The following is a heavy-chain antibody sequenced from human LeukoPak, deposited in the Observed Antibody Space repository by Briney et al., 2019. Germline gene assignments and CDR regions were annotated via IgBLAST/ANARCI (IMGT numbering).Heavy chain of an antibody. J-gene: IGHJ5*02. CDR2: ISYSGST. CDR3: ARGLGIAAAGMSDWFDP. Sequence: SETLSLTCTVSGVSISAYYWTWIRQPPGKGLEWIGSISYSGSTKYNPSLKSRVTISVDTSKNQFSLKLSSVTAADTAVYYCARGLGIAAAGMSDWFDPWGQGTLVTVSS. D-gene: IGHD6-13*01. V-gene: IGHV4-59*12. CDR1: GVSISAYY.